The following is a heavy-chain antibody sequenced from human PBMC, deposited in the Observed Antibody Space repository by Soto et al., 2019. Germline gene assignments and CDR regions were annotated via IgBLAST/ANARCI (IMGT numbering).Heavy chain of an antibody. CDR2: IRSKANSYAT. CDR3: AASGYDKFVDY. J-gene: IGHJ4*02. Sequence: GGSLRLSCAASGFTFSGSSMHWVRQASGKGLELVARIRSKANSYATTYGASVRGRFTISRDDSKNTAYLQMNSLKTDDTAVNYCAASGYDKFVDYWGQGSLVTVSS. CDR1: GFTFSGSS. D-gene: IGHD5-12*01. V-gene: IGHV3-73*01.